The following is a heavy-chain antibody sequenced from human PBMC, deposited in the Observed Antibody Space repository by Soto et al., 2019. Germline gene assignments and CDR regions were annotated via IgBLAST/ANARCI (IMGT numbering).Heavy chain of an antibody. CDR3: ARDPRWLGELQYSFDS. D-gene: IGHD3-10*01. Sequence: ASVKVSCKASGYTFIGYYIHWVRQAPGQGLEWMGWINPNNGGTNYAQKFEGWVTMTRDTSISTVYMELSRLKSDDTAVYYCARDPRWLGELQYSFDSWGQGTLVTVSS. CDR2: INPNNGGT. J-gene: IGHJ4*02. V-gene: IGHV1-2*04. CDR1: GYTFIGYY.